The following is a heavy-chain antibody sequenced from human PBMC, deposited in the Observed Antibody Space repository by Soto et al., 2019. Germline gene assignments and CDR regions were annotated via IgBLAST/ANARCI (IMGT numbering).Heavy chain of an antibody. D-gene: IGHD6-13*01. Sequence: PGGSLRLSCAASGFTFSDYALSWVRQAPGKGLEWISVISATGGSTYYADSVKGRFTISRDDSNNTVSLQMNTLRAEDSAVYYCGKQRVGSSWYRDIVSWGQGPLVTVSS. J-gene: IGHJ4*02. CDR2: ISATGGST. CDR1: GFTFSDYA. CDR3: GKQRVGSSWYRDIVS. V-gene: IGHV3-23*01.